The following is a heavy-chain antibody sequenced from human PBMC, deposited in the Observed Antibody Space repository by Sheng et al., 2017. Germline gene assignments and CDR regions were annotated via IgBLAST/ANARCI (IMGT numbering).Heavy chain of an antibody. D-gene: IGHD3-10*01. J-gene: IGHJ6*03. CDR3: ARGSMVRGVIQYYYYYYMER. CDR2: IYTSGST. Sequence: QVQLQESGPGLVKPSETLSLTCTVSGGSISSYYWSWIRQPAGKGLEWIGRIYTSGSTNYNPSLKSRVTMSVDTSKNQFSLKLSSVTAADTAVYYCARGSMVRGVIQYYYYYYMERLGQRDHGHVSS. CDR1: GGSISSYY. V-gene: IGHV4-4*07.